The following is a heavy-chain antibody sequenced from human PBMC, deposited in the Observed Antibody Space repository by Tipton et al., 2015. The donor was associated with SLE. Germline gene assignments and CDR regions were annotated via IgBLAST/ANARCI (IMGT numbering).Heavy chain of an antibody. J-gene: IGHJ4*02. CDR3: ARDSKWLAFDY. Sequence: TLSLTCTVSGGSISSGGYYWSWIRQHPGKGLEWIGYIYYSGSTYYNPSLKSRVTISVDTSKNQFSLKLSSVTAADTAVYYCARDSKWLAFDYWGQGTLVTVSS. D-gene: IGHD6-19*01. CDR2: IYYSGST. CDR1: GGSISSGGYY. V-gene: IGHV4-31*03.